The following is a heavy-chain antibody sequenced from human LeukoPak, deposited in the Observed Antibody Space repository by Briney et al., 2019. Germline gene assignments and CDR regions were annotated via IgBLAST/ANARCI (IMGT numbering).Heavy chain of an antibody. J-gene: IGHJ3*02. CDR1: GYTFTGYY. D-gene: IGHD5-18*01. Sequence: LGASVTVSCKASGYTFTGYYIYWVRQAPGQGLEWMGWINPNSGDAKYAQNFHGRVTITRDTSITTAYVEVSRLRSDDTAIYYCAREHTYGVHNAFDIWGQGTMVTVSS. CDR3: AREHTYGVHNAFDI. V-gene: IGHV1-2*03. CDR2: INPNSGDA.